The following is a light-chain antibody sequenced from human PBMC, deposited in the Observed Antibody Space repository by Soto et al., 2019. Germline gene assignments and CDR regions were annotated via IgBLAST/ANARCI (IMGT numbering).Light chain of an antibody. V-gene: IGLV2-23*01. J-gene: IGLJ1*01. CDR1: TSDVGGYNL. CDR3: CSYASSSSYV. CDR2: EGT. Sequence: QSALTQPASVSGSPGQSITIYCSGTTSDVGGYNLVSWYQQHTAKAPKLLIYEGTQRTSGVSSRFSGSKSGNTASLTISGLQAEDEADYYCCSYASSSSYVFGTVTKVTVL.